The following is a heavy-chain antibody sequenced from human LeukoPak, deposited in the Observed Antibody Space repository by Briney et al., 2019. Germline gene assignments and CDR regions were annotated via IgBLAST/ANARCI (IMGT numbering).Heavy chain of an antibody. V-gene: IGHV7-4-1*02. D-gene: IGHD1-14*01. CDR1: GYTFTTYA. CDR2: INTNTGNP. J-gene: IGHJ5*02. Sequence: ASVKVSCKASGYTFTTYAMNWVRQAPGQGLEWMGWINTNTGNPAYAQGFTGRFVFSLDTSVSTAYLQISSLKAEDTAVYYCARSTVRTVRNWFDPWGQGTLVTVSS. CDR3: ARSTVRTVRNWFDP.